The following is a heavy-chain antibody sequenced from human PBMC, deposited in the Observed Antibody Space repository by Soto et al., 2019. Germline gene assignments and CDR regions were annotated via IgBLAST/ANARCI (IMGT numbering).Heavy chain of an antibody. CDR2: SIPIFGTA. D-gene: IGHD3-22*01. V-gene: IGHV1-69*12. J-gene: IGHJ5*02. CDR3: ARDRGPSSGYYPYWFDP. CDR1: GGTFSNYA. Sequence: QVQLVQSGAEVKKPGSSVKVSCKASGGTFSNYAISWVRQAPGQGLEWMGESIPIFGTANYAQKFQGRVMITADESTSTAYMELSSRRSEDTAVYYCARDRGPSSGYYPYWFDPWGQGTLVTVSS.